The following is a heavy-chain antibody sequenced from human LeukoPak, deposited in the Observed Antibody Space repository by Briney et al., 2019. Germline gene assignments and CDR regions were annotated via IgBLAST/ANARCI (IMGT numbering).Heavy chain of an antibody. CDR1: GGSISSSSYY. Sequence: SETLSLTCTVSGGSISSSSYYWGWIRQPPGKGLEWIGSIYYSRSTYYNPSLKSRVTISVDTSKNQFSLKLSSVTAADTAVYYCASGYCRGGSCSPSPFDYWGQGTRDRVSS. CDR2: IYYSRST. CDR3: ASGYCRGGSCSPSPFDY. J-gene: IGHJ4*02. V-gene: IGHV4-39*01. D-gene: IGHD2-15*01.